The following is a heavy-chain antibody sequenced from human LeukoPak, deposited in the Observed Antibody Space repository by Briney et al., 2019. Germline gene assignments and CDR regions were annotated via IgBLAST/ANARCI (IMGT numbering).Heavy chain of an antibody. Sequence: SSETLSLTRTVSGGSISSSSYYWGWIRQPPGKGLEWIGSIYYSGSTYYNPSLKSRVTISVDTSKNQFSLKLSSVTAADTAVYYCARGRSGDHYYYYYMDVWGKGTTVTVSS. J-gene: IGHJ6*03. CDR2: IYYSGST. V-gene: IGHV4-39*01. CDR3: ARGRSGDHYYYYYMDV. D-gene: IGHD6-25*01. CDR1: GGSISSSSYY.